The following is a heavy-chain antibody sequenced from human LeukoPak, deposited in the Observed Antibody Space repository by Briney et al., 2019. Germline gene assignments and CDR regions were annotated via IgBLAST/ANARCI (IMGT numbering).Heavy chain of an antibody. Sequence: SETLSLTCTVPGGSISSYYWSWIRQPPGKGLEWIGYIYYSGSTNYNPSLKSRVTISVDTSKNQFSLKLSSVTAADTAVYYCARDRVPYGSGEDYYYHYGMDVWGQGTTVTVSS. D-gene: IGHD3-10*01. CDR2: IYYSGST. CDR1: GGSISSYY. CDR3: ARDRVPYGSGEDYYYHYGMDV. V-gene: IGHV4-59*01. J-gene: IGHJ6*02.